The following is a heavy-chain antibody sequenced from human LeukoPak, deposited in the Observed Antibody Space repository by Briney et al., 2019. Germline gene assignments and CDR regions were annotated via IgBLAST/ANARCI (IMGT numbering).Heavy chain of an antibody. J-gene: IGHJ3*02. D-gene: IGHD3-22*01. CDR2: ISYSGSS. CDR1: GDSISSTNYY. Sequence: SETLSLTCSVSGDSISSTNYYWGWIRQSPGKGLQWIGSISYSGSSYYKPSLKSRLTISIDSPRNQLFLKLSSVTAADTAVYFCVVIVPDDAFDIWGQGTMVTVSA. CDR3: VVIVPDDAFDI. V-gene: IGHV4-39*01.